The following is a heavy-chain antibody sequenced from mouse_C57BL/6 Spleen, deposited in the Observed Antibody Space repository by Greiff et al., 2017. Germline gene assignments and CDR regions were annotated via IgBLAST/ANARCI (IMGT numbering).Heavy chain of an antibody. V-gene: IGHV2-3*01. CDR1: GFSLTSYG. J-gene: IGHJ1*03. CDR2: IWGDGST. CDR3: SKLITTVVATNIDF. Sequence: VQLQESGPGLVAPSQSLSITCTVSGFSLTSYGVSWVRQPPGKGLEWLGVIWGDGSTNYHSALISRLSISNDNSKSQVFLNLNSLQTDDTATYYYSKLITTVVATNIDFWGTGTTVTVSS. D-gene: IGHD1-1*01.